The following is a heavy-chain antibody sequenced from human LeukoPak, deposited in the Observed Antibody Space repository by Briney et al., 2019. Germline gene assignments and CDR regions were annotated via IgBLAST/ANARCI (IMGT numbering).Heavy chain of an antibody. J-gene: IGHJ4*02. V-gene: IGHV4-38-2*01. Sequence: SETLSLTCAVSGYSISSGFYWGWIRQPPGKGLEWIGSIYHSGNTYYNPSLKSRVTLSLDTSKNQFSLKLTSVTAADTAMYYCTCDPNWVFDNWGQGTLVTVSS. D-gene: IGHD7-27*01. CDR1: GYSISSGFY. CDR3: TCDPNWVFDN. CDR2: IYHSGNT.